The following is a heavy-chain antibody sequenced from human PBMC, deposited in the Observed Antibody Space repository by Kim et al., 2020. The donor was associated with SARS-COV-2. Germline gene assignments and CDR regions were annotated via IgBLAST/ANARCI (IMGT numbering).Heavy chain of an antibody. Sequence: ASVKVSCKASGYSFNNYAIIWVRQAPGQRLEWMAWISAGNDNSRYSWRFQGRISITTDTSASTAYMDLTSLTSEDTAVYYCARGRYDVLAGYPFFLDYWGQGTLVIVSS. CDR3: ARGRYDVLAGYPFFLDY. J-gene: IGHJ4*02. D-gene: IGHD3-9*01. CDR2: ISAGNDNS. V-gene: IGHV1-3*01. CDR1: GYSFNNYA.